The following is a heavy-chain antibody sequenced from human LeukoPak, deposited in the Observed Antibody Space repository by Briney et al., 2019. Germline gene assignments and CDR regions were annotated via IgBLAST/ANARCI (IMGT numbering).Heavy chain of an antibody. CDR1: GFTFSSYW. CDR2: IKRDGSEK. V-gene: IGHV3-7*01. Sequence: GGSLRLSCAASGFTFSSYWMSWVRQAPGKGLEWVANIKRDGSEKYYVDSVKGRFTISRDNAKSSLYLQMNSLRVEDTAVYYCARENPNGGDCCDYWGQGTLVTVSS. J-gene: IGHJ4*02. D-gene: IGHD2-21*01. CDR3: ARENPNGGDCCDY.